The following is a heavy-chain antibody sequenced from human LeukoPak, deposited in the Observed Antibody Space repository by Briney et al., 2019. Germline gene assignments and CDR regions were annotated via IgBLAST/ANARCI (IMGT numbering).Heavy chain of an antibody. J-gene: IGHJ4*02. CDR3: ARDTITMVRGVDY. Sequence: GGSLRLSCAASGFTFSDYYMSWIRQAPGKGLEWVSYISSSGSTIYYADSVKGRFTISRDNAKNSLYLQMNSLRAEDTAVYYRARDTITMVRGVDYWGQGTLVTVSS. V-gene: IGHV3-11*01. CDR2: ISSSGSTI. D-gene: IGHD3-10*01. CDR1: GFTFSDYY.